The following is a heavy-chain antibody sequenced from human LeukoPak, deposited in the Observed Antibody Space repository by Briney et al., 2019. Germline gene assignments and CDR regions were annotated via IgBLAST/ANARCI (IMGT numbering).Heavy chain of an antibody. J-gene: IGHJ3*02. V-gene: IGHV1-69*05. CDR1: GGTFSSYA. CDR3: ASFHGSSRAFDI. CDR2: IIPIFGTA. D-gene: IGHD2/OR15-2a*01. Sequence: ASVKVSCKASGGTFSSYAISWVRQAPGQGLEWMGGIIPIFGTANYAQKFQGRVTITTDESTSTAYMELSSLRSEDTAVYYCASFHGSSRAFDIWGQGTMVTVSS.